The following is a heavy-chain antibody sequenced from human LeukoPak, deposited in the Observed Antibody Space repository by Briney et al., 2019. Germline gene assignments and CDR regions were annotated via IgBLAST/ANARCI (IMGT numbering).Heavy chain of an antibody. CDR1: GFTFSSYA. V-gene: IGHV3-30*04. Sequence: QTGRSLRLSCAASGFTFSSYAMHWVRQGPGKGLEWVAVISYDGSNKYYADSVKGRFTISRDNSKNTLYLQMNSLRAEDTAVYYCARGPRFGEWWTLDYWGQGTLVTVSS. CDR3: ARGPRFGEWWTLDY. J-gene: IGHJ4*02. CDR2: ISYDGSNK. D-gene: IGHD3-10*01.